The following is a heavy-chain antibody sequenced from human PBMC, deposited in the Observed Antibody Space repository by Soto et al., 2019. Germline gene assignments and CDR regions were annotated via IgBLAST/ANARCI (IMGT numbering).Heavy chain of an antibody. CDR2: MNAKSGDT. CDR1: GYTFSDFD. D-gene: IGHD3-16*01. CDR3: ARGNPFNYAGFDV. Sequence: ASEKVSCKASGYTFSDFDINWLRQASGQGPEWMGWMNAKSGDTFFPQRFQGKFNMTRDTSLSTAYMEVGSLTSDDTAIYYCARGNPFNYAGFDVWGQGTTVTVSS. V-gene: IGHV1-8*01. J-gene: IGHJ6*02.